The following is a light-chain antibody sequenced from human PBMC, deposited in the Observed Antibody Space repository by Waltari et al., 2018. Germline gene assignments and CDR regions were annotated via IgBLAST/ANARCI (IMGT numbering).Light chain of an antibody. CDR3: SSYTTTSTVL. J-gene: IGLJ2*01. Sequence: QSALTQPASVSGSPGQSIIISCTGTSSDGGDDKYVSWYQQHPGKAPKLMIYEVSNRPSGVSDRFSGSKSGNTASLTISGLQADDEAAYYCSSYTTTSTVLFGGGTELTVL. V-gene: IGLV2-14*03. CDR1: SSDGGDDKY. CDR2: EVS.